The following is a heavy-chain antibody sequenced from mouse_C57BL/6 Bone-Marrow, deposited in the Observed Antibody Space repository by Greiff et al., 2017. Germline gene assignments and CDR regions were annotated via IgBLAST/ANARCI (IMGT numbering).Heavy chain of an antibody. J-gene: IGHJ2*01. Sequence: EVKLVESGGDLVKPGGSLKLSCAASGFTFSSYGMSWVRQTPDKRLEWVATISSGGSYTYYPDSVKGRFTISRDNAKNTLYLQMSSLKSEDTAMYYCARRVITAYFDYWGQGTTLTVSS. V-gene: IGHV5-6*02. CDR3: ARRVITAYFDY. CDR1: GFTFSSYG. CDR2: ISSGGSYT. D-gene: IGHD2-4*01.